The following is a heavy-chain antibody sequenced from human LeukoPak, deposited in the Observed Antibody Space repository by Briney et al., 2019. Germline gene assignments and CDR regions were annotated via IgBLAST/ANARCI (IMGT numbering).Heavy chain of an antibody. CDR3: ARQTTVVTEFDY. J-gene: IGHJ4*02. CDR1: GFIFSSYW. Sequence: LRLSCAASGFIFSSYWMSWVRQAPGTGLEWVASIKSDGSARSYVDSVKGRFTISRDNAKNSLSLQMNSLRAEDTAVYFCARQTTVVTEFDYWGQGTLVTVSS. V-gene: IGHV3-7*05. D-gene: IGHD4-23*01. CDR2: IKSDGSAR.